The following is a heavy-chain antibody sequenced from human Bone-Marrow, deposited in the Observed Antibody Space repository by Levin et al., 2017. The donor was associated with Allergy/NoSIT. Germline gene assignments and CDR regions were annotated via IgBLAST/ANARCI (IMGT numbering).Heavy chain of an antibody. V-gene: IGHV3-64D*06. J-gene: IGHJ3*01. CDR3: VKDRRGYDYDAFDV. CDR1: GFTFSNFA. Sequence: QPGGSLRLSCSASGFTFSNFAMHWVRQGPGKGLDYVSSISSPGTSTFYADSVKGRFTIYRDNSKNTLFLQMSSLRADDTAMYYCVKDRRGYDYDAFDVWGQGTMVIVSS. D-gene: IGHD5-12*01. CDR2: ISSPGTST.